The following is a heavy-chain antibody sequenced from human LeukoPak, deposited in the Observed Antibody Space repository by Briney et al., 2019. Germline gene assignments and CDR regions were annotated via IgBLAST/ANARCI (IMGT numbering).Heavy chain of an antibody. V-gene: IGHV3-74*01. CDR3: ARDRNVDQAMPFDY. CDR2: INSDGSST. CDR1: GFTFSSYW. D-gene: IGHD5-18*01. J-gene: IGHJ4*02. Sequence: GGSLRPSCAASGFTFSSYWMHWVRQAPGKGLVWVSRINSDGSSTSYADSVKGRFTISRDNAKNTLYLQMNSLRAEDTAVYYCARDRNVDQAMPFDYWGQGTLVTVSS.